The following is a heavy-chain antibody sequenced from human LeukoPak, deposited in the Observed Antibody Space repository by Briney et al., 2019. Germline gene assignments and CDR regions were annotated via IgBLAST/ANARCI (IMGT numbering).Heavy chain of an antibody. Sequence: SETLSFTCTVSGGSISSTSYYWGWIRQPPGKGLEWIGSVYYSGSIYYNLSLKSRVTISVDTSKNQFSLKLSSVTAADTAVYYCARSPASSSSGWYYYYYHMDVWGKGTTVTVSS. V-gene: IGHV4-39*07. D-gene: IGHD6-19*01. CDR1: GGSISSTSYY. J-gene: IGHJ6*03. CDR2: VYYSGSI. CDR3: ARSPASSSSGWYYYYYHMDV.